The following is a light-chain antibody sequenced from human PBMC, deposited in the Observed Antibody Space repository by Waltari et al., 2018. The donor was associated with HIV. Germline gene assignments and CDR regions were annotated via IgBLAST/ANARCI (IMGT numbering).Light chain of an antibody. CDR3: QSADSSDTFV. CDR2: KDI. J-gene: IGLJ1*01. CDR1: ALPKQY. V-gene: IGLV3-25*03. Sequence: SYELTQPPSVSVSPGQTARIPCSGYALPKQYAYWYQQKPGQAPILVIYKDIERPSGIPERFSGSSSGTTVTLTISGVQAEDEADYYCQSADSSDTFVFGSGTKVTVL.